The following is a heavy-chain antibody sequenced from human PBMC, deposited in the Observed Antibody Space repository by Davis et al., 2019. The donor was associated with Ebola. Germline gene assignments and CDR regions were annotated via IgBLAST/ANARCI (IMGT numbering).Heavy chain of an antibody. CDR1: GGSISSYY. J-gene: IGHJ4*02. V-gene: IGHV4-59*01. D-gene: IGHD3-22*01. Sequence: PSETLSLTCTVSGGSISSYYWSWIRQPPGKGLEWIGYIYYSGSTNYNPSLKSRVTISVDTSKNQFSLKLSSVTAADTAVYYCARGDMIVVVPFDYWGQGTLVTVSS. CDR3: ARGDMIVVVPFDY. CDR2: IYYSGST.